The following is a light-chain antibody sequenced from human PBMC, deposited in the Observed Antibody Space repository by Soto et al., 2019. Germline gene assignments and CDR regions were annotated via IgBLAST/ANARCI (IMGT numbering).Light chain of an antibody. CDR3: QTWATGSYV. CDR1: SGHSNYA. V-gene: IGLV4-69*01. J-gene: IGLJ1*01. Sequence: QAVVTQPPSASASLGASVKLTCTLSSGHSNYAIAWHQQQSEKGPRYLMKVNSDGSHSKGDGIPDRFSGSSSGAERYLSISSLQSEDEADYYCQTWATGSYVFGTGTKLTVL. CDR2: VNSDGSH.